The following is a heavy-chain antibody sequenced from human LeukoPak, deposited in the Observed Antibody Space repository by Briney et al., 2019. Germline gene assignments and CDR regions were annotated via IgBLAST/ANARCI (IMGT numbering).Heavy chain of an antibody. CDR1: GCTFTSYY. CDR2: INPSGGST. D-gene: IGHD3-9*01. Sequence: ASVKVSCKASGCTFTSYYMHWVRQAPGQGLEWMGIINPSGGSTSYAQKFQGRVTMTRDTSTSTVYMELSSLRSEDTAVYYCARDKRINYDILTGYYWYYYYYGMDVWGKGTTVTVSS. CDR3: ARDKRINYDILTGYYWYYYYYGMDV. V-gene: IGHV1-46*01. J-gene: IGHJ6*04.